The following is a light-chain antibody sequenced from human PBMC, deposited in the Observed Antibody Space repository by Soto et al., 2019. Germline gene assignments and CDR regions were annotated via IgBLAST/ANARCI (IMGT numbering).Light chain of an antibody. Sequence: EIVLTQSPGTLYLSPGERATLSCRASQSLSSSYLAWYQQKPGQAPRLLIYGASSRATGIPDRFSGSGSGTDFTLTISRLEPEDFAVYYCQHYGNSPYTFGQGTKVDIK. CDR1: QSLSSSY. J-gene: IGKJ2*01. CDR2: GAS. CDR3: QHYGNSPYT. V-gene: IGKV3-20*01.